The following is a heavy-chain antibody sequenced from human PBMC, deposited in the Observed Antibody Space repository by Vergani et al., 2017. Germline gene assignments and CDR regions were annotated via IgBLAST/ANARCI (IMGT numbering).Heavy chain of an antibody. CDR1: GYTFTGYY. D-gene: IGHD1-26*01. CDR2: INPNSGGT. Sequence: QVQLVQSGAEVKKPGASVKVSCKASGYTFTGYYMYWVPQAPGQGLEWMGWINPNSGGTNYAQKFQGRVTMTRDTSISTAYMELSRLRSDDTAVYYCARELLVGASGFDYWGQGTLVTVSS. CDR3: ARELLVGASGFDY. J-gene: IGHJ4*02. V-gene: IGHV1-2*02.